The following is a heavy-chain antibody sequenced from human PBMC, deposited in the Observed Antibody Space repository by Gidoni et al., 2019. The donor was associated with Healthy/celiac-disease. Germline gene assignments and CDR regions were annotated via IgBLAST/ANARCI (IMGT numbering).Heavy chain of an antibody. Sequence: QVQLQESGPGLVKPSETLSLTCTVSGSSISSGYYWGWIRQPPGKGLEWIGSIYHSGSTYYNPSLKSRVTISVDTSKNQFSLKLSSVTAADTAVYYCAVYSSSSGFDYWGQGTLVTVSS. CDR1: GSSISSGYY. V-gene: IGHV4-38-2*02. CDR2: IYHSGST. D-gene: IGHD6-6*01. J-gene: IGHJ4*02. CDR3: AVYSSSSGFDY.